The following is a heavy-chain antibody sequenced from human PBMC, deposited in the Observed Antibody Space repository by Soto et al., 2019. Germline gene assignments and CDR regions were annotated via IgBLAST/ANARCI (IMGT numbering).Heavy chain of an antibody. CDR3: ARAKTDRTYYYGSGSYYGNDY. CDR2: IIPIFGTA. V-gene: IGHV1-69*01. J-gene: IGHJ4*02. D-gene: IGHD3-10*01. Sequence: QVQLVQSGAEVKKPGSSVKVSCKASGGTFSSYAISWVRQAPGQGLEWMGGIIPIFGTANYAQKFQGRVTITADESTSTAYMEVSSLRSEDTAVYYCARAKTDRTYYYGSGSYYGNDYWGQGTLVTVSS. CDR1: GGTFSSYA.